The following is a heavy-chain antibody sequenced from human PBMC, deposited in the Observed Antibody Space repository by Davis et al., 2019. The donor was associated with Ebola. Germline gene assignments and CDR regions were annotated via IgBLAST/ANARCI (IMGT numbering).Heavy chain of an antibody. J-gene: IGHJ4*02. Sequence: GGPLRPPCPAPGFTFSSSARHWVRQAPGKGLEWVAFIRYDGSDKYYADPARGRFTISRDNSKNTLYLQMNSLRAEATAVYYCAKGVRLDYWGQGTLVTVSS. CDR1: GFTFSSSA. CDR3: AKGVRLDY. D-gene: IGHD4-17*01. V-gene: IGHV3-30*02. CDR2: IRYDGSDK.